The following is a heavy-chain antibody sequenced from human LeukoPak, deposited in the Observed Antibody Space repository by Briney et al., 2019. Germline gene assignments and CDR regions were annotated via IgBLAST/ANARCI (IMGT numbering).Heavy chain of an antibody. D-gene: IGHD3-22*01. Sequence: GGSLRLSCAASGFTFSDYYMSWIRQAPGKGLEWVSYISSSGSTIYYADSVKGRFTISRDNAKNSLYPQMNSLRAEDTAVYYCARGRSNTYYYDSSGSNWFDPWGQGTLVTVSS. CDR1: GFTFSDYY. J-gene: IGHJ5*02. CDR2: ISSSGSTI. V-gene: IGHV3-11*01. CDR3: ARGRSNTYYYDSSGSNWFDP.